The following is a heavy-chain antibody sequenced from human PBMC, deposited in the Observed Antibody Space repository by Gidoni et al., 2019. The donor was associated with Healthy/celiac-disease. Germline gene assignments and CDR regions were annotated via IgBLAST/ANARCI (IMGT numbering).Heavy chain of an antibody. V-gene: IGHV1-69*01. J-gene: IGHJ3*02. CDR2: IIPIFGTA. D-gene: IGHD2-21*02. CDR3: ARAAYCGGDCYPNAFDI. CDR1: GGPFISYA. Sequence: QLVQSGAAVKKPGSSVKVSCKDSGGPFISYAISWVRQAPGQGLEWMGGIIPIFGTANYAQKFQGRVTITADESTSTAYMELSSLRSEDTAVYYCARAAYCGGDCYPNAFDIWGQGTMVTVSS.